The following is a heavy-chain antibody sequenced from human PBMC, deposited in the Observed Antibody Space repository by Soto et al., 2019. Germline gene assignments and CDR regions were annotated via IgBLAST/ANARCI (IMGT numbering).Heavy chain of an antibody. CDR3: ARGDRGAFDL. J-gene: IGHJ3*01. V-gene: IGHV3-74*01. CDR1: GFTFSYYW. Sequence: EVQLVESGGGLVQPGVSLRLSCAASGFTFSYYWMHWVRQAPGKVLVWVSRIHSDGSSTTYADSVKGRFTISRDNARNTLYLQMNSLRAEDTAVYYCARGDRGAFDLWGQGTVVTVSS. CDR2: IHSDGSST. D-gene: IGHD1-26*01.